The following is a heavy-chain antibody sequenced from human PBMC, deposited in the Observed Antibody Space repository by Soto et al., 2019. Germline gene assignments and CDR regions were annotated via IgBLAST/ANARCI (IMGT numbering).Heavy chain of an antibody. CDR1: GFTFSSHA. Sequence: EVQLLDSGGGVVQPGASLRISCAAAGFTFSSHAMSCVRQAPGKGLEWLSAISGSGSTTNYTNSVKGRFTIARDNSTTILYLQMHSLIVDVTAVYYCAQDVHYAILAGIGHFQQWGQGDVVIVPS. CDR3: AQDVHYAILAGIGHFQQ. J-gene: IGHJ1*01. D-gene: IGHD3-9*01. V-gene: IGHV3-23*01. CDR2: ISGSGSTT.